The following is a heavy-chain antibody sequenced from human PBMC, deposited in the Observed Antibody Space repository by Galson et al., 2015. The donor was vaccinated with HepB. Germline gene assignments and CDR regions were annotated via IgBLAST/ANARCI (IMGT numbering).Heavy chain of an antibody. CDR1: GYTLTELS. D-gene: IGHD5-18*01. V-gene: IGHV1-24*01. Sequence: SVKVSCKVSGYTLTELSMHWVRQAPGKGLEWMGGFDPEDGETIYAQKFQGRVTMTEDTSTDTAYMELSSLRSEDTAVYYCATGNLKSRGYSYGVFDPWGQGTLVTVSS. J-gene: IGHJ5*02. CDR2: FDPEDGET. CDR3: ATGNLKSRGYSYGVFDP.